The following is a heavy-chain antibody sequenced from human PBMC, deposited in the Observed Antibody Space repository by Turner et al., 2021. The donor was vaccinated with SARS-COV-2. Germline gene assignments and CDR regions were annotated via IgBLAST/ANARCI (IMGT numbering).Heavy chain of an antibody. J-gene: IGHJ4*02. Sequence: QVQLVQSGAEVKKPGASVKVSCKASGYTFTGYYMHWVRQAPGQGLEWMGWINPNSGGTSYAQEFRGRVTMTRDTSISTAYMELSRLRSDDTAVYYCARRQLGWGLIDYWGQGTLVTVSS. V-gene: IGHV1-2*02. CDR1: GYTFTGYY. CDR2: INPNSGGT. CDR3: ARRQLGWGLIDY. D-gene: IGHD2-21*01.